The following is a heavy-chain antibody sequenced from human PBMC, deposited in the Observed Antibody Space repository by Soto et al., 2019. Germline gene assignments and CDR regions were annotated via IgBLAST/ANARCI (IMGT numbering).Heavy chain of an antibody. CDR1: GFTFSSYG. Sequence: GGSLRLSCAASGFTFSSYGMHWVRQAPGKGLEWVAVIWYDGSNKYYADSVKGRFTISSDNSKNTLYLQMNSLGAEDTAVYYCARDSYPANSLEYYYYGMDVWGQGTTVTVSS. D-gene: IGHD1-1*01. V-gene: IGHV3-33*01. CDR2: IWYDGSNK. CDR3: ARDSYPANSLEYYYYGMDV. J-gene: IGHJ6*02.